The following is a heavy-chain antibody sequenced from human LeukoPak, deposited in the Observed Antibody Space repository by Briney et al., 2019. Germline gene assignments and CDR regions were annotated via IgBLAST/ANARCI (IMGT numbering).Heavy chain of an antibody. Sequence: PGGSLRLSCAASGFTFSYYWMTWVRQAPGRGVGWVANMKEDGSQRTYVDAAKDRFTISRDNAKNPRCLQMKNLRPEGTAVYDCARYSYKHDCWGQGTLVTVSS. CDR1: GFTFSYYW. CDR3: ARYSYKHDC. D-gene: IGHD2-15*01. V-gene: IGHV3-7*01. J-gene: IGHJ4*02. CDR2: MKEDGSQR.